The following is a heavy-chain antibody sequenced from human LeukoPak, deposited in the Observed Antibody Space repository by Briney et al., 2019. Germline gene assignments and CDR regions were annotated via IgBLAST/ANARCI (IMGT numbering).Heavy chain of an antibody. J-gene: IGHJ4*02. CDR2: ISYDGSNK. CDR3: AKDTGYTSGRLDY. CDR1: GFTFSSYA. D-gene: IGHD6-19*01. Sequence: PGGSLRLSCAASGFTFSSYAMHWVRQAPGKGLERVAVISYDGSNKYYADSVKGRFTISRDNSKNTLYLQMNSLTTADTGVYYCAKDTGYTSGRLDYWGQGTLLSVSS. V-gene: IGHV3-30*04.